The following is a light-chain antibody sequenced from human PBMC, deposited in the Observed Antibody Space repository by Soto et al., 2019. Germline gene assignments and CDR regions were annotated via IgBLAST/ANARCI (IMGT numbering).Light chain of an antibody. CDR2: AAS. J-gene: IGKJ5*01. CDR1: QSIGKH. CDR3: QQGYSSPAT. Sequence: DIQMTQSPSVLSASVGDRVTITCRASQSIGKHLNWYQQKPGKAPKFLIYAASTLQSGVPSRFTGSGSGTDFTLTVNSLQAEDFAAYYCQQGYSSPATFGQGTRLEI. V-gene: IGKV1-39*01.